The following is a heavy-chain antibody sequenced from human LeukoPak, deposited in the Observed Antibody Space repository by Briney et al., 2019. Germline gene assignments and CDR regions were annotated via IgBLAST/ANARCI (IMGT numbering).Heavy chain of an antibody. V-gene: IGHV1-8*01. Sequence: ASVKVSCKASGYTFTSYDINWVRQATGQGLEWMGWMNPNSGNTGYAQKFQGRVTMTRNTSISTAYMELSSLGSEDTAVYYCARGRYSYGYGEFDYWGRGTLVTVSS. J-gene: IGHJ4*02. CDR3: ARGRYSYGYGEFDY. D-gene: IGHD5-18*01. CDR2: MNPNSGNT. CDR1: GYTFTSYD.